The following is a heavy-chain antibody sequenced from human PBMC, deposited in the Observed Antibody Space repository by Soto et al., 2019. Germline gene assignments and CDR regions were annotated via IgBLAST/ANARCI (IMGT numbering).Heavy chain of an antibody. CDR1: GFIFSSYA. V-gene: IGHV3-30-3*01. CDR2: ISYDGSNK. Sequence: QVQLVESGGGVVQPGRSLRLSCAASGFIFSSYAIHWVRQAPGKGLEWVALISYDGSNKYYADSVKGRFTISRDNSKNTLYLQKNSLRAEDTAVYYCARGGRLRHFDYWGQGTLVTVSS. D-gene: IGHD5-12*01. CDR3: ARGGRLRHFDY. J-gene: IGHJ4*02.